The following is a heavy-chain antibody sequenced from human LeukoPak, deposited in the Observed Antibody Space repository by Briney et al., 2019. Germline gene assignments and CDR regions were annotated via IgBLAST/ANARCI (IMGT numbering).Heavy chain of an antibody. CDR3: ARANLYGDPFDY. J-gene: IGHJ4*02. CDR2: IYYSGST. V-gene: IGHV4-59*01. Sequence: SETLSLTCTVSGGSISSYYWSWIRQPPGKGLEWIGYIYYSGSTNYNPSLKSRVTISADTSKNQFSLKLSSVTAADTAVYYCARANLYGDPFDYWGQGTLVTVSS. CDR1: GGSISSYY. D-gene: IGHD4-17*01.